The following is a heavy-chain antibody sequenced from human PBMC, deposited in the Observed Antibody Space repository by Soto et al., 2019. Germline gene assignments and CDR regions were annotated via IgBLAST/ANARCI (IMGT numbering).Heavy chain of an antibody. CDR2: ISYDGSNK. D-gene: IGHD3-22*01. V-gene: IGHV3-30-3*01. CDR3: ARELNYYDSSGYYYGMDV. CDR1: GFTFSSYA. Sequence: QVQLVESGGGVVQPGRSLRLSCAASGFTFSSYAMHWVRQAPGKGLEWVAVISYDGSNKYYADSVKGRFTISRDNSKNPXXLQMNSLRAEDTAVYYCARELNYYDSSGYYYGMDVWGQGTTVTVSS. J-gene: IGHJ6*02.